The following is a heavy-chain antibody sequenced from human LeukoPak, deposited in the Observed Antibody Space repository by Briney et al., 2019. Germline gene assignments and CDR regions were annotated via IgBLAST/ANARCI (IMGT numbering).Heavy chain of an antibody. Sequence: PGGSLRLSCAASGFTFSSYGMHWVRQAPGKGLEWVAVISYDGSNKYYADSVKGRFTISRDNSKNTLYLQMNSLRAEDTAVYYCARVYGDYEYYYYGMDVWGQGTTVTVSS. V-gene: IGHV3-30*03. CDR2: ISYDGSNK. CDR1: GFTFSSYG. J-gene: IGHJ6*02. CDR3: ARVYGDYEYYYYGMDV. D-gene: IGHD4-17*01.